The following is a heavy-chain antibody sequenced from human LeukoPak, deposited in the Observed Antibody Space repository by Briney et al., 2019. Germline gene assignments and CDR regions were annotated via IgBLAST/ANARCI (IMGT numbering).Heavy chain of an antibody. CDR2: ISGSGTI. J-gene: IGHJ4*02. CDR1: GGSIHSY. V-gene: IGHV4-4*07. Sequence: KPSETLSLTCTVSGGSIHSYWSWIRQPAGKGLEWIGRISGSGTITYNPALQSRLTISIDTSKNQFSLKLMSVTAADTAVYYCARDQADYGDYWFYFDYWGQGTLVTVSS. D-gene: IGHD4-17*01. CDR3: ARDQADYGDYWFYFDY.